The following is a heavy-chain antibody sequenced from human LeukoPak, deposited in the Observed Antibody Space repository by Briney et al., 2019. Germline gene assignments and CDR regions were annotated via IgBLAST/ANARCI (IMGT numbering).Heavy chain of an antibody. CDR2: INPNSGGT. J-gene: IGHJ6*03. D-gene: IGHD2-2*02. Sequence: GASVKVSCKASGYTFTSYYMHWVRQAPGQGLEWMGWINPNSGGTNYAQKFQGRVTMTRDTSISTAYMELSRLRSDDTAVYYCAALGYCSSTTCYTNYYYYMDVWGKGTTVTVSS. CDR3: AALGYCSSTTCYTNYYYYMDV. CDR1: GYTFTSYY. V-gene: IGHV1-2*02.